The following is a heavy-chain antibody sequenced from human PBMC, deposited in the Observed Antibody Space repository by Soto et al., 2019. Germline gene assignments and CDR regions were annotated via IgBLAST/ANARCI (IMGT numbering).Heavy chain of an antibody. CDR2: FYYSGTT. CDR3: ARPKYSSPSALYDY. D-gene: IGHD6-6*01. Sequence: SETLSLTCTVSGDSLSSSSYYWGWIRQPPGKGLEWIGSFYYSGTTYYNPSLKSRVTISVDTSKNQLSLKLNSVTAADTAVYYCARPKYSSPSALYDYWGQGTLVTVSS. J-gene: IGHJ4*02. CDR1: GDSLSSSSYY. V-gene: IGHV4-39*01.